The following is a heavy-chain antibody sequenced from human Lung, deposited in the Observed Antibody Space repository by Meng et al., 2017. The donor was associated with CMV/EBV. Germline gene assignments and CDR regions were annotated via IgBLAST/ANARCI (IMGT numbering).Heavy chain of an antibody. D-gene: IGHD1-26*01. V-gene: IGHV1-18*01. CDR2: INAYNGDT. CDR3: ARVEVGITSGDY. J-gene: IGHJ4*02. Sequence: QAPLVQSGGEVKKPGASVKVSCKASGYTFTNYGITWVRQAPGQGLEWMGWINAYNGDTNCAQTLQGRVTMTTDTSTSTAYMELRSLRSDDTAVYYCARVEVGITSGDYWGQGTLVTVSS. CDR1: GYTFTNYG.